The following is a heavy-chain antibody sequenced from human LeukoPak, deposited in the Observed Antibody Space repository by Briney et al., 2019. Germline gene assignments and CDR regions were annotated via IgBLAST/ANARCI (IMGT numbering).Heavy chain of an antibody. V-gene: IGHV4-59*08. D-gene: IGHD3-10*01. CDR1: GGSISSYY. Sequence: PSETLSLTCTVSGGSISSYYWSWIRQPPGKGLEWIGYIYYSGSTNYNPSLKSRVTISVDTSKNQFSLKLSSVTAADTAVYYCARSYGSGSYGLYYYYYMDVWGKGTTVTISS. J-gene: IGHJ6*03. CDR3: ARSYGSGSYGLYYYYYMDV. CDR2: IYYSGST.